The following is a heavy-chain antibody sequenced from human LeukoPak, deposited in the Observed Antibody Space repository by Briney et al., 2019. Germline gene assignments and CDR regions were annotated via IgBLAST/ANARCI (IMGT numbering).Heavy chain of an antibody. V-gene: IGHV3-48*03. CDR1: GFTFSSYE. J-gene: IGHJ4*02. CDR3: ARSTGYYRYYFDY. CDR2: ISSSGSTI. Sequence: GGSLRPSCAASGFTFSSYEMNWVRQAPGKGLEWVSYISSSGSTIYYGYSVKGRFTISRDNAKNSLYLQMISLRAEDTAVYYCARSTGYYRYYFDYWGQGTLVTVSS. D-gene: IGHD3-22*01.